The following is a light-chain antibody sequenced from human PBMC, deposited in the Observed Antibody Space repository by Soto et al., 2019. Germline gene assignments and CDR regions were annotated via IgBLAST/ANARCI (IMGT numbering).Light chain of an antibody. CDR1: QSISSSY. CDR3: QHYVTSSIT. V-gene: IGKV3-20*01. Sequence: EIVLTQSPGTLSLSPGKRATLSCRASQSISSSYLAWYQQRPGQAPRLLIYGASSRATGTPDRISGGGSGTHFTLTISRLEPEDFAVYYCQHYVTSSITFGQGTRLEIK. J-gene: IGKJ5*01. CDR2: GAS.